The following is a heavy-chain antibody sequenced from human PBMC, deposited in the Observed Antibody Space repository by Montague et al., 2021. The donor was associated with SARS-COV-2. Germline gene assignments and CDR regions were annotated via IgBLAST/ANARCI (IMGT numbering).Heavy chain of an antibody. Sequence: ETLSLTCAVSGGSISSREWWSWVRQAPGKGLEWVSAISGSGGNTYYADSVKGRFTISRDNSKNTLYVQMSRLRAEDTAVYYCAKDTGRRNYFDYWGQGTLVTVSS. D-gene: IGHD4-11*01. CDR2: ISGSGGNT. J-gene: IGHJ4*02. V-gene: IGHV3-23*01. CDR1: GGSISSRE. CDR3: AKDTGRRNYFDY.